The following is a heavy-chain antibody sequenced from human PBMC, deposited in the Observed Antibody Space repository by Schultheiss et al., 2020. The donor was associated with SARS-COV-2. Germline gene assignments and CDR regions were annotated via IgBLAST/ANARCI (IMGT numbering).Heavy chain of an antibody. J-gene: IGHJ4*02. CDR2: IYYSGST. V-gene: IGHV4-61*01. D-gene: IGHD5-18*01. Sequence: SETLSLTCTVSGGSVSSGSYHWSWIRQPPGKGLEWIGYIYYSGSTNYNPSLKSRVTISVDTSKNQFSLKLSSVTAADTAVYYCARVGGYSYPDHFDYWGQGTLVTVSS. CDR1: GGSVSSGSYH. CDR3: ARVGGYSYPDHFDY.